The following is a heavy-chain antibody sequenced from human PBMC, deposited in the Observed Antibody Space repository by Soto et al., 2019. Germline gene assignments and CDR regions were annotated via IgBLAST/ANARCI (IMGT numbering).Heavy chain of an antibody. CDR2: IYYSGST. Sequence: QLQLQESGPGLVKPSETLSLTCTVSGGSISSSSYYWGWIRQPPGKGLEWIGSIYYSGSTYYNPSLKSRVTISVDTSKNQFSLKLSSVTAADTAVYYCARLTGSIAARPTDYWGQGTLVTVSS. D-gene: IGHD6-6*01. V-gene: IGHV4-39*01. J-gene: IGHJ4*02. CDR1: GGSISSSSYY. CDR3: ARLTGSIAARPTDY.